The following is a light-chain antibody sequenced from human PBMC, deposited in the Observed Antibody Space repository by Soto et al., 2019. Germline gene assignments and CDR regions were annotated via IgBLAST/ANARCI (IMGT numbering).Light chain of an antibody. J-gene: IGLJ1*01. CDR3: CSYAGSYTFARNV. Sequence: QSALTQPASVSGSPGQSITISCTGTSSNVGSYNLVSWFQQLPGKVPKLMIYEGTKRPSGVSDRFSGSKSGNTASLTISGLQAEDEADYYCCSYAGSYTFARNVFGTGTKVTVL. CDR1: SSNVGSYNL. CDR2: EGT. V-gene: IGLV2-23*03.